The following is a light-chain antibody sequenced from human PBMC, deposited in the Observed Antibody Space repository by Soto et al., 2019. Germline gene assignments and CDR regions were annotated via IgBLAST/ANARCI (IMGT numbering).Light chain of an antibody. V-gene: IGLV2-8*01. J-gene: IGLJ2*01. CDR1: SSDVGGYTY. CDR3: SSFAGNNNLV. Sequence: QSALTQPPSASGSPGQSVTISCTGTSSDVGGYTYVSWYQQHPGKAPKLMISEVSKRPSGVPDRFSGSKSGNTASLTVSGRQAEDEADYYCSSFAGNNNLVFGGGTKLTVL. CDR2: EVS.